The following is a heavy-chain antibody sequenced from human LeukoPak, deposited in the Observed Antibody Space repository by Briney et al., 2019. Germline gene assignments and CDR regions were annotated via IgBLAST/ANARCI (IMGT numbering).Heavy chain of an antibody. J-gene: IGHJ4*02. D-gene: IGHD3-22*01. V-gene: IGHV3-33*01. Sequence: GGSLTLSCAASGFTISSYGMRWVRQAPGKGLEWVAVIWYDGSNKYYADSVKGRFTISRDNSKNTLYLQMNSLRAEDTAVYYCARGSRPHYYDSSGYYHFAYWGQGTLVTVSS. CDR2: IWYDGSNK. CDR3: ARGSRPHYYDSSGYYHFAY. CDR1: GFTISSYG.